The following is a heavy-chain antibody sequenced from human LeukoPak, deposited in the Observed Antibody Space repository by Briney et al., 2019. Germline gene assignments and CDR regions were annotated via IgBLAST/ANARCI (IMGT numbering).Heavy chain of an antibody. D-gene: IGHD3-3*01. J-gene: IGHJ5*02. CDR2: IIPILGIA. Sequence: GASVKVSCKASGGTFSSYTISWVQQAPGQGLEWMGRIIPILGIANYAQKFQGRVTITADKSTSTAYMELSSLRSEDTAVYYCARAGGYDFWSGYFRWFDPWGQGTLVTVSS. CDR3: ARAGGYDFWSGYFRWFDP. CDR1: GGTFSSYT. V-gene: IGHV1-69*02.